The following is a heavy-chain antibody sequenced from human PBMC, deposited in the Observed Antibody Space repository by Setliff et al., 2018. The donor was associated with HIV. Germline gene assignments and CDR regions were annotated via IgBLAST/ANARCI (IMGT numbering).Heavy chain of an antibody. CDR1: GGSFSDYY. CDR2: INHSGST. CDR3: TRRGADSYYPRPLDV. D-gene: IGHD3-10*01. J-gene: IGHJ6*04. V-gene: IGHV4-34*01. Sequence: SETLSLTCAVYGGSFSDYYWNWIRQPPGKGLEWIGEINHSGSTNYNPSLKSRVTISLDTSKNQFSLKLSSVTAADTAIYYCTRRGADSYYPRPLDVWGKGTTVTVSS.